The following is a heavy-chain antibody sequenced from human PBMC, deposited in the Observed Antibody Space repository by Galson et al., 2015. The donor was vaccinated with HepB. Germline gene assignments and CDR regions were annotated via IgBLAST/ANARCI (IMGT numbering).Heavy chain of an antibody. CDR2: VYYSDSGNT. Sequence: SETLSLTCTVSGGSMNSYYWSWIRQTPGKGLKGLEWIGYVYYSDSGNTNYNPSLKSRVTISVDTSKNQFSLNLNSMTAADTAVYYCARGGTMMQIWGQGTTVTVSS. J-gene: IGHJ3*02. CDR1: GGSMNSYY. V-gene: IGHV4-59*01. CDR3: ARGGTMMQI. D-gene: IGHD3-22*01.